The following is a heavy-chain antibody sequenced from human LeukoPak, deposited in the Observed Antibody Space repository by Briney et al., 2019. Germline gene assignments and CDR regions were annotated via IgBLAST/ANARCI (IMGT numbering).Heavy chain of an antibody. CDR1: GFTFSSYG. V-gene: IGHV3-48*01. D-gene: IGHD3-3*01. CDR3: ARDQYDTWSRRGNFDS. J-gene: IGHJ4*02. CDR2: ISSSSSTI. Sequence: PGGSLRLSCAASGFTFSSYGMHWVRQAPGKGLEWVSYISSSSSTIYYADSVKGRFTISRDNAKNSLYLQMNSLRAEGTAVFYCARDQYDTWSRRGNFDSWGQGTLVIVSS.